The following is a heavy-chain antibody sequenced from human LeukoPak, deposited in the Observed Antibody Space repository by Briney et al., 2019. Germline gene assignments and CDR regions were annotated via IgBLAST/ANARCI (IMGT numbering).Heavy chain of an antibody. CDR1: GFTFDDYA. J-gene: IGHJ4*02. D-gene: IGHD6-19*01. CDR3: AKDMRTFRYSSGWPDY. Sequence: PGGSLRLSCAASGFTFDDYAMHWVRQAPGKGLEWVSGISWNSGSIGYADSVKGRFTISRDNAKNSLYLQMNSLRAEDTALYYCAKDMRTFRYSSGWPDYWGQGTLVTVSS. V-gene: IGHV3-9*01. CDR2: ISWNSGSI.